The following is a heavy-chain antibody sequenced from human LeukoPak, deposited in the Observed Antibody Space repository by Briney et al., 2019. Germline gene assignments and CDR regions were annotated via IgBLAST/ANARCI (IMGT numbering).Heavy chain of an antibody. CDR3: AKCIGSGKYDAFDI. CDR1: GFTFSSYA. D-gene: IGHD3-10*01. V-gene: IGHV3-15*01. J-gene: IGHJ3*02. CDR2: IKSKTDGGTT. Sequence: GGSLRLSCAASGFTFSSYAMSWVRQAPGKGLEWVGRIKSKTDGGTTDYAAPVKGRFTISRDDSKNTLYLQMNSLRAEDTAVYYCAKCIGSGKYDAFDIWGQGTMVTVSS.